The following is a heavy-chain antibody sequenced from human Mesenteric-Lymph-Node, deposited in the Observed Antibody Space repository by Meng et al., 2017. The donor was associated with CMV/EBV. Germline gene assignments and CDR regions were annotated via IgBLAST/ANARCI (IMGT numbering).Heavy chain of an antibody. CDR3: AVAGTNYYFDY. CDR2: ISSSSSYI. J-gene: IGHJ4*02. V-gene: IGHV3-21*01. D-gene: IGHD6-19*01. CDR1: GFSFNNYA. Sequence: GGSLRLSCAASGFSFNNYAMSWVRQAPGKGLEWVSSISSSSSYIYYADSVKGRFTISRDNAKNSLYLQMNSLRAEDTAVYYCAVAGTNYYFDYWGQGTLVTVSS.